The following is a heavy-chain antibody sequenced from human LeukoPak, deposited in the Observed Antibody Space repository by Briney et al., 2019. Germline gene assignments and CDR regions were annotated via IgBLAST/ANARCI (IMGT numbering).Heavy chain of an antibody. CDR2: TYYRSKWYN. CDR1: GDSVSSNSAA. Sequence: SQTLSLTCAISGDSVSSNSAAWNWIRQSPSRGLEWLGRTYYRSKWYNDYAVSVKSRITINPDTPKNQFSLQLNSVTPEDTAVYYCASGGPYGDYANWFDPWGQGTLVTVSS. CDR3: ASGGPYGDYANWFDP. J-gene: IGHJ5*02. D-gene: IGHD4-17*01. V-gene: IGHV6-1*01.